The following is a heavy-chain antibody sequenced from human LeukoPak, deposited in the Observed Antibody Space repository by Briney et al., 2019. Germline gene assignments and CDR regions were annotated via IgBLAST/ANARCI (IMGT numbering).Heavy chain of an antibody. J-gene: IGHJ4*02. D-gene: IGHD4-17*01. CDR3: ARRRAPFYRDYGDRYYFDY. CDR1: GGSISSSSYY. V-gene: IGHV4-39*07. CDR2: IYYSGST. Sequence: SETLSLTCTVSGGSISSSSYYWGWIRQPPGKGLEWIGSIYYSGSTYYNPSLKSRVTISVDTSKNQFSLKLSSVTAADTAVYYCARRRAPFYRDYGDRYYFDYWGQGTLVTVSS.